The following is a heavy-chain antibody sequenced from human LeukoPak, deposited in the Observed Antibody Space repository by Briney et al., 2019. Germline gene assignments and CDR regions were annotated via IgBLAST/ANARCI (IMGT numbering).Heavy chain of an antibody. CDR2: IYSGGST. J-gene: IGHJ4*02. Sequence: RPGGSLRLSCAASGFTVSSNYMSWVRQAPGKGLEWVAVIYSGGSTYYADSVKGRFTISRDNSKNTLYLKMNSLRAEDTAVYYCASPSGSYYFDYWGQGTLVTVSS. CDR3: ASPSGSYYFDY. D-gene: IGHD1-26*01. V-gene: IGHV3-66*02. CDR1: GFTVSSNY.